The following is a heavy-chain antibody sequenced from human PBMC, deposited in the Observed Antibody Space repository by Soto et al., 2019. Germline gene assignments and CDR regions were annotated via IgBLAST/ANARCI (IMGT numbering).Heavy chain of an antibody. Sequence: VKVSCKASGYTFTGYYMHWVRQAPGQGLEWMGWINPNSGGTNYAQKFQGWVTMTRDTSISTAYMELSRLRSDDTAVYYCARGGYYDFWRAFDIWGQGTMVTVS. J-gene: IGHJ3*02. CDR2: INPNSGGT. V-gene: IGHV1-2*04. CDR3: ARGGYYDFWRAFDI. CDR1: GYTFTGYY. D-gene: IGHD3-3*01.